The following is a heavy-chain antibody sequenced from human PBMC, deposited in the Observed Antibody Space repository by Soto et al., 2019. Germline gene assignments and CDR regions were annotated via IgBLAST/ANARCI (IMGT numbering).Heavy chain of an antibody. CDR1: GYTFTGHY. Sequence: EASVKVSCKAPGYTFTGHYMHWVRQVSGRRLEFLGWLKPDNGGTYYAPKFQGRVTFTRDTSNTTAYMEMSGLHSDDTAVYFCARDLCPLGSGSPCPTFGMDLWGQGTTVTVSS. J-gene: IGHJ6*02. CDR3: ARDLCPLGSGSPCPTFGMDL. CDR2: LKPDNGGT. D-gene: IGHD3-10*01. V-gene: IGHV1-2*02.